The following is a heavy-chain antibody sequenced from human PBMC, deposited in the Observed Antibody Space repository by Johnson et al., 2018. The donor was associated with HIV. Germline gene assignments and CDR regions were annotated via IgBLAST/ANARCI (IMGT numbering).Heavy chain of an antibody. D-gene: IGHD6-13*01. CDR3: AREGTGAGMDAFDI. CDR2: ISYDGSNK. CDR1: GFTFSSYA. V-gene: IGHV3-30*04. J-gene: IGHJ3*02. Sequence: QVKLVESGGGVVQPGGSLRLSCAASGFTFSSYAMHWVRQAPGKGLEWVAVISYDGSNKYYGDSVKGRFTISRDNSKNTLYLQMNSLRAQDTAVYLCAREGTGAGMDAFDIWGQGTMVTVSS.